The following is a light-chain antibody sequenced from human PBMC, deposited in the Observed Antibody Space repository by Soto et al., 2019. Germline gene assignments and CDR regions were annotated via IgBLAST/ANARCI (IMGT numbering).Light chain of an antibody. V-gene: IGLV1-44*01. CDR2: GND. J-gene: IGLJ2*01. CDR1: SSNIGTNT. Sequence: QSVLTQPPSASGTPGQRVTISCSGSSSNIGTNTVNWYQQLPGTAPKLLIFGNDQRPSGVPDRFSGSKSDTSASLAISGLQSEDEADYSCAAWDDSLNGPVFGGGTKLTV. CDR3: AAWDDSLNGPV.